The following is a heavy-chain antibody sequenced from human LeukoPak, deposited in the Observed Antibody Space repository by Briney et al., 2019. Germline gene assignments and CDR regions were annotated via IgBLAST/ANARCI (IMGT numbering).Heavy chain of an antibody. CDR2: ISGSGHST. J-gene: IGHJ4*02. Sequence: PGGTLRLSCAASRFTFTIYGMSWDRQAPGKVLEWVSVISGSGHSTYYADSVQGRYTISRDNSKNTLYLEMNSLRAEDTAVYYCAKSGSGSTNYYFDYWGQGTLVTVSS. D-gene: IGHD1-26*01. CDR3: AKSGSGSTNYYFDY. V-gene: IGHV3-23*01. CDR1: RFTFTIYG.